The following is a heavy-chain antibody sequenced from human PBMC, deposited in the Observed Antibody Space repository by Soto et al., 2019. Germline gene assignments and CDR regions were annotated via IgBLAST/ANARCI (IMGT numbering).Heavy chain of an antibody. J-gene: IGHJ4*02. CDR3: ARDLFESGSYDY. Sequence: SETLSLTCTVSGGSISSGDYYWSWIRQPPGKGLEWIGYIYYSGGTYYNPSLKSRVTISVDTSKNQFSLKLSSVTAADTAVYYCARDLFESGSYDYWGQGTLVTVSS. V-gene: IGHV4-30-4*01. D-gene: IGHD1-26*01. CDR2: IYYSGGT. CDR1: GGSISSGDYY.